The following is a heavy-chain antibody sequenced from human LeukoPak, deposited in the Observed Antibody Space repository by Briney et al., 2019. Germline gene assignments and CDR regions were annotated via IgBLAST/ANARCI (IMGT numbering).Heavy chain of an antibody. CDR2: ISAYNGNA. CDR3: ARAYYYDSSGYYTPTEFDH. J-gene: IGHJ4*02. V-gene: IGHV1-18*01. D-gene: IGHD3-22*01. Sequence: ASVKVSCKASGYTFSSYGVSWVRQAPGQGLEWMGWISAYNGNANYAQKFQGRVAMTTDTSTRTAYMELRSLRSDDTAVYYCARAYYYDSSGYYTPTEFDHWGQGTLVTVSS. CDR1: GYTFSSYG.